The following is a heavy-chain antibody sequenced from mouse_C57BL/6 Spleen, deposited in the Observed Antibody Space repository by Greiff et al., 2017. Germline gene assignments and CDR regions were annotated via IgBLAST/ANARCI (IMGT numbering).Heavy chain of an antibody. Sequence: ESGPGLVKPSQSLSLTCSVTGYSITSGYYWNWIRQFPGNKLEWMGYISYDGSNNYNPSLKNRISITRDTSKNQFFLKLNSVTTEDTATYYCARDRVYDGYYPFDYWGQGTTLTVSS. CDR1: GYSITSGYY. J-gene: IGHJ2*01. D-gene: IGHD2-3*01. CDR2: ISYDGSN. V-gene: IGHV3-6*01. CDR3: ARDRVYDGYYPFDY.